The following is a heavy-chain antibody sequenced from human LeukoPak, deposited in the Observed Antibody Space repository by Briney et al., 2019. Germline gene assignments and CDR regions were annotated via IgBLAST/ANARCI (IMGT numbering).Heavy chain of an antibody. D-gene: IGHD3-9*01. J-gene: IGHJ4*02. Sequence: GGSLRLSCAASGFTFSSYWMSWVRQAPGKGLEWVANIKQDGSEKYYVDSVKGRFTISRDNAKNSLYLQMNSLRAEDTAVYYCARRLGYFAWFQGGYFDYWGQGTLVTVSS. CDR3: ARRLGYFAWFQGGYFDY. V-gene: IGHV3-7*01. CDR2: IKQDGSEK. CDR1: GFTFSSYW.